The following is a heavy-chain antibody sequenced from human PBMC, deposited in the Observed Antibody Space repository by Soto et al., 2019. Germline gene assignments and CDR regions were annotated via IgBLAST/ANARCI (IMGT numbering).Heavy chain of an antibody. Sequence: GGSLRLSCAASGFTFSDCYMSWFRQAPGKGLEWVSYISGSGSTIHDADSVKGRFTISRDNAKNSLYLQMNSLRAEDTAVYYCARVGSIAVAGTPDYWGQGTLVTVSS. CDR1: GFTFSDCY. CDR2: ISGSGSTI. D-gene: IGHD6-13*01. V-gene: IGHV3-11*01. J-gene: IGHJ4*02. CDR3: ARVGSIAVAGTPDY.